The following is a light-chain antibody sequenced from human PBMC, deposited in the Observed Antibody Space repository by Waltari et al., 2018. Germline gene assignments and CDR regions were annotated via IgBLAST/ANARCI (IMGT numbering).Light chain of an antibody. CDR3: CSYARAGTLL. J-gene: IGLJ2*01. CDR1: YNDVETYNL. V-gene: IGLV2-23*02. Sequence: QSALTQPASVSGSPGQSITIPCSGTYNDVETYNLLSWYQHSPGKAPKLLIYEVNRRPSGVSNRFSGSKSGNTASLTISGLQAEDEADYYCCSYARAGTLLFGGGTKLTVL. CDR2: EVN.